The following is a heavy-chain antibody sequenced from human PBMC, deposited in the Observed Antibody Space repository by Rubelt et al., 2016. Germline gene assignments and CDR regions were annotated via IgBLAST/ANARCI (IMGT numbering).Heavy chain of an antibody. V-gene: IGHV1-24*01. J-gene: IGHJ4*02. D-gene: IGHD3-16*01. CDR3: RGIWGSYIDY. CDR1: GYTFTSYG. CDR2: FDPEDGET. Sequence: QVQLVQSGAEVKKPGASVKVSCKASGYTFTSYGISWVRQAPGQGLEWMGGFDPEDGETIYAQKFQGRVTMTEDTSTDTAYMELSSLGSEDTAVYYCRGIWGSYIDYWGQGTLVTVSS.